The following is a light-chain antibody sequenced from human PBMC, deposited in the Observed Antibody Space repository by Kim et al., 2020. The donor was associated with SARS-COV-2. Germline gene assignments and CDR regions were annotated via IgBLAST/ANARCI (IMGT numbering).Light chain of an antibody. CDR2: DVS. V-gene: IGLV2-14*03. CDR1: SGDVGGYNE. J-gene: IGLJ1*01. CDR3: SSYTSSSPWV. Sequence: GQSITISCTGTSGDVGGYNEDSWYQQHPGEAPKLMIYDVSNRPSGVSNRFSGSKSGNTASLTISGLQAEDEADYYCSSYTSSSPWVFGTGTKVTVL.